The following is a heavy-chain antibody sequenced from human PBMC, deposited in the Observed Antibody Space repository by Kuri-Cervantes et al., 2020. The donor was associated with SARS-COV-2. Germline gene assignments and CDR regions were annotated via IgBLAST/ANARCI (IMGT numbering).Heavy chain of an antibody. D-gene: IGHD2/OR15-2a*01. CDR1: GFTFGDYA. V-gene: IGHV3-23*01. J-gene: IGHJ4*02. Sequence: GESLKISCTASGFTFGDYAMSWFRQAPGKGLEWVSAISGSGGSTYYADSVKGRFTISRDNSKNTLYLQMNSLRAEDTAVYYCARDTSVSYFDYWGQGTLVTVSS. CDR2: ISGSGGST. CDR3: ARDTSVSYFDY.